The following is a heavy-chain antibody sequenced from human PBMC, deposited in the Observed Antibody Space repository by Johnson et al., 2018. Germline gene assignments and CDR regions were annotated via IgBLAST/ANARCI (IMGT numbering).Heavy chain of an antibody. D-gene: IGHD5-18*01. CDR2: IYASGNT. V-gene: IGHV4-61*02. CDR1: GGFVISDGYY. J-gene: IGHJ3*02. CDR3: AGEVYSYGHDAFDI. Sequence: QVQLQESGPGLVKXSQTLSLTCIVSGGFVISDGYYWNCIRQPAGKGPEWLGRIYASGNTDYAPSLKRRVAISMDKSKHHFSLRLSSVTAANSAVYYCAGEVYSYGHDAFDIWGQGTMVTVSS.